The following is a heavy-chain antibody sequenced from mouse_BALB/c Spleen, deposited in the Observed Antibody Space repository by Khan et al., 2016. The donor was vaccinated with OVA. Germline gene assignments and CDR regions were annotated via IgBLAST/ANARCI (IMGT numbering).Heavy chain of an antibody. CDR1: GFSLSRYN. D-gene: IGHD2-14*01. CDR3: ARVYYRYDGYYAMDY. V-gene: IGHV2-6-4*01. CDR2: IWGGGGT. J-gene: IGHJ4*01. Sequence: QVQLKESGPGLVVPSQSLSITCTVSGFSLSRYNIHWVRQPPGKGLEWLGMIWGGGGTDYNSTLKSRLSISKDNSKSQVFLKMNSLQTDDTAMYYCARVYYRYDGYYAMDYWGQGTSVTVSS.